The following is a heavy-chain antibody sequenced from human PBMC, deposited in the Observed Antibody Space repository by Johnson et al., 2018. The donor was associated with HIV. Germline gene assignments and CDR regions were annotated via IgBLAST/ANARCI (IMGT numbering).Heavy chain of an antibody. CDR3: AREGIWYCSGGSCYGAFDI. D-gene: IGHD2-15*01. Sequence: EVQLVESGGGLVQPGGSLRLSCAASGFTVSSNYMSWVRQAPGKGLEWVSVIYSGGSTYYADSVKGRFTISRDNSKNTLYLQMNSLRADDTAGYYCAREGIWYCSGGSCYGAFDIWGQGTMVTVSS. J-gene: IGHJ3*02. CDR2: IYSGGST. CDR1: GFTVSSNY. V-gene: IGHV3-66*01.